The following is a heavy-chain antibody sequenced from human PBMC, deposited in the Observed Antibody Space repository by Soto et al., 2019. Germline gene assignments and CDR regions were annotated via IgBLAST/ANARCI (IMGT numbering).Heavy chain of an antibody. CDR3: ARGTPWAQLLTSWFDP. V-gene: IGHV4-34*01. Sequence: SETLSLTCAVYGGSFSGYYWSWIRQPPGKGLEWIGEINHSGSTNYNPSLKSRVTISVDTSKNQFSLKLSSVTAADTAVYYCARGTPWAQLLTSWFDPWGQGTLVTVSS. CDR2: INHSGST. D-gene: IGHD2-2*01. J-gene: IGHJ5*02. CDR1: GGSFSGYY.